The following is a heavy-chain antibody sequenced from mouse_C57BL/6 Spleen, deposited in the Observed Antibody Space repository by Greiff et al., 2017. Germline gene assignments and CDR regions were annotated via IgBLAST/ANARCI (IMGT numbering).Heavy chain of an antibody. CDR2: IHPNSGST. CDR3: ARGANYYGSSYDY. Sequence: QVQLQQPGAELLKPGASVKLSCKASGYTFTSYWMHWVKQRPGQGLEWIGMIHPNSGSTNYNEKFKSKATLTVDKSSSTAYMQLSSLTSEDSAVYYCARGANYYGSSYDYWGQGTTLTVSS. V-gene: IGHV1-64*01. CDR1: GYTFTSYW. D-gene: IGHD1-1*01. J-gene: IGHJ2*01.